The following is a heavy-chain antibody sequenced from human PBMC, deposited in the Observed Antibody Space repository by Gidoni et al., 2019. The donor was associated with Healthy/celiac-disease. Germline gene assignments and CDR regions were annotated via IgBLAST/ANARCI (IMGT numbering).Heavy chain of an antibody. J-gene: IGHJ2*01. CDR1: GFTFSSYG. CDR2: IWYDGSNK. D-gene: IGHD2-15*01. Sequence: QVQLVESGGGVVQPGRSLRLSCAASGFTFSSYGRHGVRQAPGKGLEWVSVIWYDGSNKYYADSVKGRFTISRDNSKNTLYLQMNSLRAEDTAVYYCAREADCSGGSCYDWYFDLWGRGTLVTVSS. V-gene: IGHV3-33*01. CDR3: AREADCSGGSCYDWYFDL.